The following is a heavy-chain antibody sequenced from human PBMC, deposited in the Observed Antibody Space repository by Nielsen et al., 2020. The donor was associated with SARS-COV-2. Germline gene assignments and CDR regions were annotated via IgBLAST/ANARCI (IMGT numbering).Heavy chain of an antibody. D-gene: IGHD2-15*01. Sequence: ASVKVSCKASGYTFTSYDINWVRQAPGQGLEWMGRINPNSGGTNYAQKFQGRVTMTRDTSISTAYMELSRLRSDDTAVYYCARVACGIGSGGSCFHWYFDLWGRGTLVTVSS. V-gene: IGHV1-2*06. J-gene: IGHJ2*01. CDR2: INPNSGGT. CDR1: GYTFTSYD. CDR3: ARVACGIGSGGSCFHWYFDL.